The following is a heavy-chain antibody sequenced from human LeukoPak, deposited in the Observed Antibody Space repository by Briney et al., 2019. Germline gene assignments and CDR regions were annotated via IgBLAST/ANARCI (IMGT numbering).Heavy chain of an antibody. CDR3: AKEMQPAARLRVFDY. V-gene: IGHV3-23*01. CDR1: GFTVSSNY. J-gene: IGHJ4*02. Sequence: ESGGPLRLSCAASGFTVSSNYMSWVRQAPGKGLEWVSAISGSGGSTYYADSVKGRFTISRDNSKNTLYLQMDSLRAEDTAVYYCAKEMQPAARLRVFDYWGQGTLVTVSS. D-gene: IGHD2-2*01. CDR2: ISGSGGST.